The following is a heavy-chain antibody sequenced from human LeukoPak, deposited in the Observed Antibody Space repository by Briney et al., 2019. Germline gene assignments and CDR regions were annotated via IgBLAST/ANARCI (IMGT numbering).Heavy chain of an antibody. D-gene: IGHD4-17*01. J-gene: IGHJ4*02. V-gene: IGHV4-28*01. CDR2: IYYSGST. CDR1: GYSISSSNW. CDR3: ARCLSQYGDIDY. Sequence: SDTLSLTCAVSGYSISSSNWWGWIRHPPGKGLEWIGYIYYSGSTNYNPSLKSRVTISVDTSKNQFSLKLSSVTAADTAVYYCARCLSQYGDIDYWGQGTLVTVSS.